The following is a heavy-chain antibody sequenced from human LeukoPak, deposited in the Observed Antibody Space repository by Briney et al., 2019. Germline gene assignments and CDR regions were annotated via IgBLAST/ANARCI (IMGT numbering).Heavy chain of an antibody. CDR2: ISVSGGNT. CDR1: GFTFSSYA. CDR3: AKGASGSYHTPYDY. J-gene: IGHJ4*02. V-gene: IGHV3-23*01. Sequence: GGSLRLSCAASGFTFSSYAMTWVRQAPGKGLEWVSDISVSGGNTYYADSVQGRFIISRDNSKNTLNLQMNSLRVGDTAVYYCAKGASGSYHTPYDYWGQGSLVTVSS. D-gene: IGHD1-26*01.